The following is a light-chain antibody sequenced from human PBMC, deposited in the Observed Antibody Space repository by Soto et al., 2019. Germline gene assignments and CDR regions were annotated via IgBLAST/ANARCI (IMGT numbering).Light chain of an antibody. CDR1: QSVSSSY. J-gene: IGKJ4*01. CDR3: QQYGSSPLT. V-gene: IGKV3-20*01. Sequence: EIVLTQSPGTLSLSPGERATLSCRASQSVSSSYLAWYQQKPGQAPRLLIYGASNRATGIPDTFSGSGSGTDFTLTSSRLEPEDFAVYYCQQYGSSPLTFGGGTKVDIK. CDR2: GAS.